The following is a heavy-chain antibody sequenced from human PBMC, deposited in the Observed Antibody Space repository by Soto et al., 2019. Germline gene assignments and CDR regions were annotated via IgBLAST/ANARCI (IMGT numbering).Heavy chain of an antibody. Sequence: PSETLSLTCTVSGGSMSSYYWSWIRQAPGKGLEWIGYMYYSGTTSYNPSLKSRVTMSGDTSKNQFSLNLSSVTAADTAMYYCERYDILPGRHDAFDIWGQGTMVTVSS. V-gene: IGHV4-59*01. CDR3: ERYDILPGRHDAFDI. CDR1: GGSMSSYY. D-gene: IGHD3-9*01. CDR2: MYYSGTT. J-gene: IGHJ3*02.